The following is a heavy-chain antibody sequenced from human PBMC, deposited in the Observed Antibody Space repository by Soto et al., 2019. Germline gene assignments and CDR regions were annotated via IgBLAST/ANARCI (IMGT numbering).Heavy chain of an antibody. CDR1: GFTFSDYS. CDR2: ISSSSTFI. V-gene: IGHV3-21*01. J-gene: IGHJ4*02. CDR3: ARSEQGARGYFDF. D-gene: IGHD3-10*01. Sequence: EVPLVESGGGLVKPGGSLRLSCVASGFTFSDYSMNWVRQAPGKGLEWVSLISSSSTFIYYADSVKGRFTISRDNAKNSLILQMSSLRTEDTAVYYCARSEQGARGYFDFWGPGALVTVSS.